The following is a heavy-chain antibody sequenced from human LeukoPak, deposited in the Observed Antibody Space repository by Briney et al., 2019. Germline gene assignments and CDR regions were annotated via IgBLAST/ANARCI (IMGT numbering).Heavy chain of an antibody. CDR2: ISWDGGST. D-gene: IGHD1/OR15-1a*01. CDR3: AKGAGTYYYYYYMDV. CDR1: GFTFDDYA. Sequence: HPGGSLRLSCAASGFTFDDYAMHWVRHAPGKGLEWVSLISWDGGSTYYADSVKGRFTISRDNSKNSLYLQMNSLRAEDTALYYCAKGAGTYYYYYYMDVWGKGTTVTVSS. V-gene: IGHV3-43D*03. J-gene: IGHJ6*03.